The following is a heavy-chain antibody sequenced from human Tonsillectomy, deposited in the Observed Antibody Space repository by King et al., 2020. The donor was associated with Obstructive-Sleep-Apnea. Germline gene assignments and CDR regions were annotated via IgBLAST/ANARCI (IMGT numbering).Heavy chain of an antibody. CDR1: GFTFNTYW. CDR3: ARDAGDFWSGTSYFDL. Sequence: VQLVESGGGLVQPGGSLRLSCSASGFTFNTYWMSWVRQAPGKGLEWVADIKEDGSEKWYVGSVKGRFSISRDNARNSLSLQMNSLRDEDTAVYYCARDAGDFWSGTSYFDLWGQGTLVIVSS. J-gene: IGHJ4*01. D-gene: IGHD3-3*01. V-gene: IGHV3-7*03. CDR2: IKEDGSEK.